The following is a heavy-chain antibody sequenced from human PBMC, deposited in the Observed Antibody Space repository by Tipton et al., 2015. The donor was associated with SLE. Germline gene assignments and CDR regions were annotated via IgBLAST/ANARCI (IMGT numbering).Heavy chain of an antibody. D-gene: IGHD3-22*01. CDR3: ARGLRADRSSHFDY. CDR1: GGSFSTHY. CDR2: IHYTGVT. Sequence: TLSLTCTVSGGSFSTHYWSWIRQSPGRGLEWIGYIHYTGVTDYNPSLRSRVTISADTSKNQFSLKLRSVTAADTAVHYCARGLRADRSSHFDYWGQGTLATVSS. J-gene: IGHJ4*02. V-gene: IGHV4-59*11.